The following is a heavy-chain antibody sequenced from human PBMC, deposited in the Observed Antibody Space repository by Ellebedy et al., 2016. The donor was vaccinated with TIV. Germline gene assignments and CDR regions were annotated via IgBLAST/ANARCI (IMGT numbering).Heavy chain of an antibody. D-gene: IGHD1-26*01. Sequence: PGGSLRLSCAASGFIISGDWMSWVRQAPGKGLEWVAHINPDGGAEYYVDSVKGRFTISRDNAKNSLYLQLSSLRAEDTAVYYCASELVGTTDFDYWGQGTLVTVSS. J-gene: IGHJ4*02. CDR1: GFIISGDW. V-gene: IGHV3-7*01. CDR2: INPDGGAE. CDR3: ASELVGTTDFDY.